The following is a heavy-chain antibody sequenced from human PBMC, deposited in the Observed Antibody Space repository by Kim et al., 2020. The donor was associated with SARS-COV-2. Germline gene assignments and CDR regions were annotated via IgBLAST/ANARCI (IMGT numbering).Heavy chain of an antibody. CDR2: INPNSGGT. J-gene: IGHJ6*02. CDR1: GYTFTGYY. CDR3: AREAPYCTNGVCYAYYYYGMDV. Sequence: ASVKVSCKASGYTFTGYYMHWVRQAPGQGLERMGRINPNSGGTNYAQKFQGRVTMTRDTSISTAYMELSRLRSDDTAVYYCAREAPYCTNGVCYAYYYYGMDVWGQGTTVTVSS. V-gene: IGHV1-2*06. D-gene: IGHD2-8*01.